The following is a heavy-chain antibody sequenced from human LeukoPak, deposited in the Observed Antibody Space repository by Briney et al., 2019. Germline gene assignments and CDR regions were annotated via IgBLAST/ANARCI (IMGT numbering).Heavy chain of an antibody. CDR1: GYTFTSYD. J-gene: IGHJ4*02. V-gene: IGHV1-8*01. CDR3: ARDLDYYGSGSYDC. Sequence: GASVKVSCKASGYTFTSYDISWVRQATGQGLEWMGWMNPNSGNTGYAQKFQGRVTMTRNTSISTAYMELSSLRSEDTAVYYCARDLDYYGSGSYDCWGQGTLVTVSS. D-gene: IGHD3-10*01. CDR2: MNPNSGNT.